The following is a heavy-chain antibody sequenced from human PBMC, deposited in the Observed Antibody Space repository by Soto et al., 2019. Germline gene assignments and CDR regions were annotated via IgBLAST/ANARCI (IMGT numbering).Heavy chain of an antibody. V-gene: IGHV5-10-1*01. Sequence: SLKISCKGSGYSFTSYWISWVRQMPGKGLEWMGRIDPSDSYTNYSPSFQGHVTISADKSISTAYLQWSSLKASDTAMYYCARHKTYYDILTGYYNPEYYYGMDVWGQGTTVTVSS. D-gene: IGHD3-9*01. CDR2: IDPSDSYT. CDR3: ARHKTYYDILTGYYNPEYYYGMDV. J-gene: IGHJ6*02. CDR1: GYSFTSYW.